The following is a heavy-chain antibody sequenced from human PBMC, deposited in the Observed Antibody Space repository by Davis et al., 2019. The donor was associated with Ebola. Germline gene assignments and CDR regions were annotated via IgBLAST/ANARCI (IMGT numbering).Heavy chain of an antibody. CDR1: GFTFSSYS. Sequence: GGSLRLSCAASGFTFSSYSMNWVRQAPGKGLEWVSSISSSSSYIYYADSVKGRFTISRDNSKNTLFLQMNNLRAEDTAVYYCAKFLGFCSGGSCPLDYWGRGTLVTVSS. CDR2: ISSSSSYI. D-gene: IGHD2-15*01. V-gene: IGHV3-21*01. J-gene: IGHJ4*02. CDR3: AKFLGFCSGGSCPLDY.